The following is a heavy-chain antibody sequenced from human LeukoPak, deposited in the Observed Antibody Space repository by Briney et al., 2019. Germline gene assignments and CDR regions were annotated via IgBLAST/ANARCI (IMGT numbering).Heavy chain of an antibody. CDR2: IYHSGST. V-gene: IGHV4-4*02. D-gene: IGHD5-12*01. CDR3: ARDRTRGYSGYDSSYWFDP. J-gene: IGHJ5*02. CDR1: GGSISSSNW. Sequence: SGTLSLTCAVSGGSISSSNWWSWVRQPPGKGLEWIGEIYHSGSTNYNPSLKSRVTISVDKSKNQFSLKLSSVTAADTAVYYCARDRTRGYSGYDSSYWFDPWGQGTLVTVSS.